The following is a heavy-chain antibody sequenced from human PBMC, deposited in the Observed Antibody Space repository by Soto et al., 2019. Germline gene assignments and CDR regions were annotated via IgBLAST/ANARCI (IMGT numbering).Heavy chain of an antibody. D-gene: IGHD3-10*01. J-gene: IGHJ4*02. V-gene: IGHV1-69*02. CDR1: GGTFSSYT. Sequence: QVQLVQSGAEVKKPGSSVKVSCKASGGTFSSYTISWVRQAPGQGLEWMGRIIPILGIANYAQKFQGRGTITSDKSTSTAYMALSSLGSEDTAGYYCSCMVRGVIMPRLNDYWGQGPLVTVSS. CDR2: IIPILGIA. CDR3: SCMVRGVIMPRLNDY.